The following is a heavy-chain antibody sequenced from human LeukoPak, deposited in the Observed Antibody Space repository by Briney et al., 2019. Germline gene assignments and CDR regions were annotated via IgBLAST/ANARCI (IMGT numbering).Heavy chain of an antibody. Sequence: ASVKVSCKASGYTFTSYGISWVRQAPGQGLEWMGWIGAYNGNTNYAQKLQGRVTMTTDTSTSTAYMELRSLRSEDTAVYYCARGVCGGDCQYYYGMDVWGQGTTVTVSS. CDR1: GYTFTSYG. J-gene: IGHJ6*02. V-gene: IGHV1-18*01. CDR2: IGAYNGNT. D-gene: IGHD2-21*02. CDR3: ARGVCGGDCQYYYGMDV.